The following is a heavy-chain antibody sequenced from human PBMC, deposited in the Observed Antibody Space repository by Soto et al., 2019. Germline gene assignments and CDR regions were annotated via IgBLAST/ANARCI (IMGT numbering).Heavy chain of an antibody. V-gene: IGHV1-18*01. CDR1: GYIYVSYG. D-gene: IGHD5-18*01. J-gene: IGHJ6*03. CDR2: ITTHSGQT. Sequence: QVQLVQSGAEVKRPGASVKVSCKASGYIYVSYGMSWVRQAPGQGLEWMGWITTHSGQTTSAQKYQGRITMTTDPSTNTASLELTRLTSDDTAVYYCPRIDVDTVSTGTRDYNYYYMDVWGTGTAVTVSS. CDR3: PRIDVDTVSTGTRDYNYYYMDV.